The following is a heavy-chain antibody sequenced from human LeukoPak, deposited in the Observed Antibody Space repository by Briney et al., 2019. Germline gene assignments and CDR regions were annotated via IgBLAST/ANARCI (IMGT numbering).Heavy chain of an antibody. D-gene: IGHD2-21*02. J-gene: IGHJ6*02. CDR1: GFTFSSYA. CDR2: ISYDGSNK. Sequence: PGGSLRLSCAASGFTFSSYAMHWVRQAPGKGLEWVAVISYDGSNKYYADSVKGRFTISRDNSKNTLYLQMNSLRAEDTAVYYCARDSRLAKGGDSYGARDYYYYGMDVWGQGTTVTVSS. V-gene: IGHV3-30-3*01. CDR3: ARDSRLAKGGDSYGARDYYYYGMDV.